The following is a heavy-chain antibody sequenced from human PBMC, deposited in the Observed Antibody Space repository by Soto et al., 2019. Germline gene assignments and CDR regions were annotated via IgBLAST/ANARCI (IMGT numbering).Heavy chain of an antibody. CDR2: VSPNSGNT. V-gene: IGHV1-8*01. CDR3: ARGRFYSETSTWFAF. CDR1: GYTFTDYD. D-gene: IGHD2-2*01. Sequence: GASVKVSCKASGYTFTDYDINWVRQAPGQGIEWMGWVSPNSGNTVYAQKFQDRVTMTRDTSISTAYMELSNLRFEDTAMYYCARGRFYSETSTWFAFWGQGTPVTVSS. J-gene: IGHJ5*01.